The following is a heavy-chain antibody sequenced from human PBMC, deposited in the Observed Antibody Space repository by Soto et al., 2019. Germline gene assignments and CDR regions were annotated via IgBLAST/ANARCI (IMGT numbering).Heavy chain of an antibody. V-gene: IGHV5-51*01. J-gene: IGHJ4*02. D-gene: IGHD2-15*01. CDR2: IYPGDSDT. Sequence: PGESLKISCQGSGYSFPTYWIGWVRQMPGKGLEWMGIIYPGDSDTRYSPSFQGQVTISADKSISTAYLQWSSLKASDTAMYYCAVRLAAKGFDYWGQGTLVTVSS. CDR1: GYSFPTYW. CDR3: AVRLAAKGFDY.